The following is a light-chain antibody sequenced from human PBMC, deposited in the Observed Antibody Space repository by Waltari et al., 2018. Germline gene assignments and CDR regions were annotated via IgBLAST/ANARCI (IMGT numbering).Light chain of an antibody. Sequence: DIQMTQSPSSLSASVGDRVTITCRPSQTISTSLNWYQQKPGKTPKLLIYGASNLQSGVPSRFSGSGSGTDFTLTISSLQPEDSATYYCEQSYSTPLTFGVGTKVEIK. CDR3: EQSYSTPLT. CDR2: GAS. CDR1: QTISTS. J-gene: IGKJ4*01. V-gene: IGKV1-39*01.